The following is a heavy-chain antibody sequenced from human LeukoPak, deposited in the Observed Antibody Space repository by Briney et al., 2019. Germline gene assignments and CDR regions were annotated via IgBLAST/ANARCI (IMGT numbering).Heavy chain of an antibody. Sequence: PSGGSLRLSCSDSGFTFSGYWMHWVRQVPGKGLVWVSRINQDGSRTSYADSVKGRFTISRDNTKNTLYLQMNSLRAEDTAVYYCARDRHSTRYCSSTSCYKGPFDYWGQGTLVTVSS. D-gene: IGHD2-2*01. CDR1: GFTFSGYW. CDR2: INQDGSRT. CDR3: ARDRHSTRYCSSTSCYKGPFDY. V-gene: IGHV3-74*01. J-gene: IGHJ4*02.